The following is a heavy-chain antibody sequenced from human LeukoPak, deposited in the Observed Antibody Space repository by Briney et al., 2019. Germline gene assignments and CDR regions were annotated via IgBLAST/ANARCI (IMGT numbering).Heavy chain of an antibody. D-gene: IGHD5-18*01. CDR3: ARDVGDSYGNYMDYYYMDV. J-gene: IGHJ6*03. Sequence: ASVKVSCKASGGTFSSYAISWVRQAPGQGLEWMGWISAYNGNTNYAQKLQGRVTMTTDTFTSTAYMELRSLRSDDTAVYYCARDVGDSYGNYMDYYYMDVWGKGTTVTISS. CDR1: GGTFSSYA. CDR2: ISAYNGNT. V-gene: IGHV1-18*01.